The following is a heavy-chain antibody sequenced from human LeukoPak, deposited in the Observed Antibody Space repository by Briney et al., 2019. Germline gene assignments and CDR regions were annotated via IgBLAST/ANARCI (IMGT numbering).Heavy chain of an antibody. CDR3: ARRLRDSSGYYYLGAFDI. J-gene: IGHJ3*02. CDR2: IYPGDSET. D-gene: IGHD3-22*01. Sequence: GESLKISCKCSGYSFTSHWIGWVRQMPGKGLEWMGTIYPGDSETRYSPSFQGQVSISADKSINTAYLQWSSLKASDTAMYYCARRLRDSSGYYYLGAFDIWGQGTKVTVSS. V-gene: IGHV5-51*01. CDR1: GYSFTSHW.